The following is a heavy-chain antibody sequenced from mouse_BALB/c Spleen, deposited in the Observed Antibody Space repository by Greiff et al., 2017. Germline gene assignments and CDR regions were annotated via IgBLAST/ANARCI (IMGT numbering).Heavy chain of an antibody. CDR2: IDPENGNT. CDR3: AREGLPYAMDY. CDR1: GFNIKDYY. Sequence: VQLQQSGAELVRPGASVKLSCKASGFNIKDYYMHWVKQRPEQGLEWIGWIDPENGNTIYDPKFQGKASITADTSSNTAYLQLSSLTSEDTAVYYCAREGLPYAMDYWGQGTSVTVSS. V-gene: IGHV14-1*02. D-gene: IGHD2-10*01. J-gene: IGHJ4*01.